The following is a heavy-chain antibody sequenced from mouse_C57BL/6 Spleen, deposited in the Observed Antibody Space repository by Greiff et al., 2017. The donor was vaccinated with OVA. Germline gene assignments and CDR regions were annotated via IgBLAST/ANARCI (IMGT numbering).Heavy chain of an antibody. CDR3: AREELGLFDY. CDR2: ISDGGSYT. CDR1: GFTFSSYA. Sequence: EVMLVESGGGLVKPGGSLKLSCAASGFTFSSYAMSWVRQTPEKRLEWVATISDGGSYTYYPDNVKGRFTISRDNAKNNLYLQMSHLKSEDTAMYYCAREELGLFDYWGQGTTLTVSS. V-gene: IGHV5-4*01. D-gene: IGHD4-1*01. J-gene: IGHJ2*01.